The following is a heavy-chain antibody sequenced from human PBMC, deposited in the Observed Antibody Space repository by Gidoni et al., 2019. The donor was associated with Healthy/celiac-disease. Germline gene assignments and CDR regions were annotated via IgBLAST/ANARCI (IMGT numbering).Heavy chain of an antibody. CDR1: GGTFSSYA. J-gene: IGHJ4*02. CDR3: ASFRYAPGPTLLVTYDYSG. CDR2: IIPILGIA. D-gene: IGHD5-12*01. V-gene: IGHV1-69*09. Sequence: QVQLVQSGAEVKKPGSSVKVSCKASGGTFSSYAISWVRQAPGQGLEWMGRIIPILGIANYAQKFQGRVTITADKSTSTAYMELSSLRSEDTAVYYCASFRYAPGPTLLVTYDYSGWGQGTLVTVSS.